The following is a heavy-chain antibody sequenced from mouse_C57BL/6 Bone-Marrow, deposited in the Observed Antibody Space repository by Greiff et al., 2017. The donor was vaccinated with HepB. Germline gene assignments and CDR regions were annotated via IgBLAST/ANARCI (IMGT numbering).Heavy chain of an antibody. Sequence: QVQLQQPGAELVKPGASVKLSCQASGYTFTSYWMHWVKQRPGQGLEWIGMILPDSGSTNYNERFKSKATLTVDKSSSTAYMQLSSLTSEDSAVDYGSRYERAQVSYCYAMDYGGQGTSVTVSS. D-gene: IGHD3-2*02. V-gene: IGHV1-64*01. CDR1: GYTFTSYW. CDR2: ILPDSGST. CDR3: SRYERAQVSYCYAMDY. J-gene: IGHJ4*01.